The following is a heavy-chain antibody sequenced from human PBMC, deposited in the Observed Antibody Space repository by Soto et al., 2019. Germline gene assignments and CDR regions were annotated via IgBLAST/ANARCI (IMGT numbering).Heavy chain of an antibody. CDR2: IYYSGRT. D-gene: IGHD2-2*02. Sequence: QKWAPGLVKPSGTLSPTCPVPGGSISSYYWSWIRQPPGKGLEWIGYIYYSGRTNYNPSLKSRVTISVDTSKNQFSLKLSSVTAADTAVYYCARGYCSSTICYIWDNWFDPWGQGTLVTVSS. CDR3: ARGYCSSTICYIWDNWFDP. V-gene: IGHV4-59*01. CDR1: GGSISSYY. J-gene: IGHJ5*02.